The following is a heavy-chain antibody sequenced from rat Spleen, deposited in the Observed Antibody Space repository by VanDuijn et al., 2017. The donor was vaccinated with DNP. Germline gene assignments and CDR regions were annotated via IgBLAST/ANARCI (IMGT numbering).Heavy chain of an antibody. CDR1: GFTFSDYN. CDR2: ISYYGSTT. J-gene: IGHJ2*01. D-gene: IGHD1-1*01. V-gene: IGHV5-7*01. CDR3: ARQRWYYSGEGMDY. Sequence: EVQLVESGGGLMQPGRSLKLSCAASGFTFSDYNMAWVRQAPKKGLEWVATISYYGSTTYYRDSVKGRCTISRDNAKSTLYLQMDSLRSEDTATYYCARQRWYYSGEGMDYWGQGVMVTVSS.